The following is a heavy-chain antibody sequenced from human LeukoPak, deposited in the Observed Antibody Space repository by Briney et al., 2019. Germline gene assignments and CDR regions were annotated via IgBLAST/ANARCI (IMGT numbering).Heavy chain of an antibody. J-gene: IGHJ4*02. V-gene: IGHV3-15*01. CDR1: GFTFRNAW. CDR3: ADLGDYAVG. CDR2: IKSKTDGGTT. Sequence: GGSLRLSCAASGFTFRNAWMSWVRQAPGKGLEWVGRIKSKTDGGTTEYAAPVKGRFTISRDDPKNTLYLQMNSLKLEDTAVYYCADLGDYAVGWGQGTLVTVSS. D-gene: IGHD4-17*01.